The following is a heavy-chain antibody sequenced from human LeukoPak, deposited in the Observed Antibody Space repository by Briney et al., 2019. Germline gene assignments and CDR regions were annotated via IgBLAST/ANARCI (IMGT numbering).Heavy chain of an antibody. V-gene: IGHV3-66*01. CDR3: ARGGSGYYYPG. J-gene: IGHJ4*02. CDR1: GFTFGDYA. Sequence: GGSLRLSCAASGFTFGDYAMSWVRQAPGKGLEWVSVIYSDGSTYYTDSVKGRFTLSRDNSKNTLYLQMNSLRAEDTAVYYCARGGSGYYYPGWGQGTLVTVSS. CDR2: IYSDGST. D-gene: IGHD3-22*01.